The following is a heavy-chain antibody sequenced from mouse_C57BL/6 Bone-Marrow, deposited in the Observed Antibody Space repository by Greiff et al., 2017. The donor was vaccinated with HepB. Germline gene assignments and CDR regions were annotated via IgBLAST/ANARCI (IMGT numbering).Heavy chain of an antibody. CDR1: GYTFTSYW. D-gene: IGHD2-4*01. CDR2: IYPGSGST. V-gene: IGHV1-55*01. J-gene: IGHJ1*03. CDR3: AREGDYDPRWYFDV. Sequence: QVQLQQSGAELVKPGASVKMSCKASGYTFTSYWITWVKQRPGQGLEWIGDIYPGSGSTNYNEKFKSKATLTVDTSSSTAYMQLSSLTSEDSAVYYCAREGDYDPRWYFDVWGTGTTVTVSS.